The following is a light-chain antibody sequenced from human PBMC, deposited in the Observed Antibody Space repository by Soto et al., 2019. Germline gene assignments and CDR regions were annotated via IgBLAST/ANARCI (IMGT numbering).Light chain of an antibody. Sequence: EVVLTQSPGTLSLSPGERATLSCRASQSVAANYLAWYQQKRGQAPRLLIYGASSRATGIPARFSGSGSGTEFTLTISSLQSEDFAVYYCQQYNDWPLTLGGGTKVDIK. CDR1: QSVAANY. CDR3: QQYNDWPLT. J-gene: IGKJ4*01. V-gene: IGKV3D-15*01. CDR2: GAS.